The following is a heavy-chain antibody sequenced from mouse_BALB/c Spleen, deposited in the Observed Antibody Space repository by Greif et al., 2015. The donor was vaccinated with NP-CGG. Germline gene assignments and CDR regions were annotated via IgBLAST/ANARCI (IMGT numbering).Heavy chain of an antibody. V-gene: IGHV5-6-4*01. J-gene: IGHJ4*01. CDR3: TREGKYGNYFDY. D-gene: IGHD2-1*01. Sequence: EVNVVESGGGLVKPGGSLKLSCAASGFTFSSYTMSWVRQTPEKRLEWVATISSGGSYTYYPDSVKGRFTISRDNAKNTLYLQMSSLKSEDTAMYYCTREGKYGNYFDYWGQGTSVTVSS. CDR2: ISSGGSYT. CDR1: GFTFSSYT.